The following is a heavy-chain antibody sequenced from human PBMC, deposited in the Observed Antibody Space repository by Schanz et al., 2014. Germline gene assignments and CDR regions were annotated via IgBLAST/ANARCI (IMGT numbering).Heavy chain of an antibody. D-gene: IGHD2-21*01. V-gene: IGHV3-33*08. CDR2: IRYDGRNK. CDR3: AREDCSATSCYFRY. CDR1: GFPFNEYG. J-gene: IGHJ4*02. Sequence: VQLVESGGGLVQPGRSLRLSCAASGFPFNEYGMLWVRQAPGKGLEWVAVIRYDGRNKNFVESVKGRFTISRDNSNNTVYLQMNTLRAEDTAVYYCAREDCSATSCYFRYWGQGTLVTVSS.